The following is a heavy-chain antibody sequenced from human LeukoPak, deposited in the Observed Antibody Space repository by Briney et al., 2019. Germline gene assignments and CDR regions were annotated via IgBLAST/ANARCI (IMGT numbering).Heavy chain of an antibody. D-gene: IGHD2-2*01. J-gene: IGHJ4*02. CDR3: ARGVRNQLLSEY. Sequence: ASVNVSCKASGYTFSTYDVTWVRQAPGQGLEWMGWVNPNSGNTGYAQKFRGRVTMTSDSSISSAYMELSSLTSEDTAVYYCARGVRNQLLSEYWGQGTLITVSS. V-gene: IGHV1-8*01. CDR1: GYTFSTYD. CDR2: VNPNSGNT.